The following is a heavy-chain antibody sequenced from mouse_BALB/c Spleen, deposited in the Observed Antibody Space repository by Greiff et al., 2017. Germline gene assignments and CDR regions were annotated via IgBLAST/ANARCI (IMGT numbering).Heavy chain of an antibody. V-gene: IGHV5-6-3*01. CDR2: INSNGGST. J-gene: IGHJ4*01. Sequence: EVQLQESGGGLVQPGGSLKLSCAASGFTFSSYGMSWVRQTPDKRLELVATINSNGGSTYYPDSVKGRFTISRDNAKNTLYLQMSSLKSEDTAMYYCAREDGYYGGYAMDYWGQGTSVTVSS. CDR1: GFTFSSYG. CDR3: AREDGYYGGYAMDY. D-gene: IGHD2-3*01.